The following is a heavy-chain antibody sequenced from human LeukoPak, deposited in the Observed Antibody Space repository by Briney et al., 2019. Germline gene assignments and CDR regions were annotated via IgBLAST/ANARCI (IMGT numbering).Heavy chain of an antibody. CDR2: TYYSGST. CDR3: ARGVVVVPAAIRYYHYYMDV. J-gene: IGHJ6*03. V-gene: IGHV4-39*07. CDR1: GGSISSSNYY. D-gene: IGHD2-2*01. Sequence: SETLSLTCTVSGGSISSSNYYWGWIRQPPGKGLEWIGNTYYSGSTYHNPSLKSRVTMSVDTSKNQFSLKLSSVTAADTAVYYCARGVVVVPAAIRYYHYYMDVWGKGTTVTISS.